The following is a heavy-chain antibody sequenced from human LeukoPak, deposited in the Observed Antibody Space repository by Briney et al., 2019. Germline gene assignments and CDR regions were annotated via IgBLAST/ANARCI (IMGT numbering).Heavy chain of an antibody. CDR3: AREHIAAAGTFPPRAPFDY. J-gene: IGHJ4*02. V-gene: IGHV3-30-3*01. CDR2: ISYDGSNK. D-gene: IGHD6-13*01. Sequence: GGSLRLSCAASGFTFSSYAMHWVRQAPGKGLEWVAVISYDGSNKYYADSVKGRFTISRDNSKNTLYLQMNSLRAEDTAVYYCAREHIAAAGTFPPRAPFDYWGQGTLVTVSS. CDR1: GFTFSSYA.